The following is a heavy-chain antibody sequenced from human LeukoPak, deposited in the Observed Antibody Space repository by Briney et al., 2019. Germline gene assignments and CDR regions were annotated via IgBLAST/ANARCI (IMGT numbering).Heavy chain of an antibody. CDR2: IYYSGST. Sequence: SETLSLTCTVSGGSLSSYYWSWIRQPPGKGLEWIGYIYYSGSTNYNPSLKSRVTISVDTSKNQFSLKLSSVTAADTAVYYCAGTPRVRGFSGYFDYGGQGPLVTVSS. CDR3: AGTPRVRGFSGYFDY. CDR1: GGSLSSYY. J-gene: IGHJ4*02. D-gene: IGHD3-10*01. V-gene: IGHV4-59*08.